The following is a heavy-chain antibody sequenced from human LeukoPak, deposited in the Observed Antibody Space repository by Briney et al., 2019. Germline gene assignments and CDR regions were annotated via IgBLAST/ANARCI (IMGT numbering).Heavy chain of an antibody. CDR3: TTDPRNGYYFDY. Sequence: GGSLRLSCAASGFTFSSYSMNWVRQAPGKGLEWVSSISSTGSYIFYADSVKGRFTISRDNAKNSLYLQLNSLNTADTAVYYCTTDPRNGYYFDYWGQGTLVTVSS. V-gene: IGHV3-21*03. J-gene: IGHJ4*02. D-gene: IGHD1-1*01. CDR1: GFTFSSYS. CDR2: ISSTGSYI.